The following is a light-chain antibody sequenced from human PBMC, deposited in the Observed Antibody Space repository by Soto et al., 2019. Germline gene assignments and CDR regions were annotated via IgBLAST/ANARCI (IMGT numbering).Light chain of an antibody. Sequence: EIVLTQSPGTLCLSQGESATVSCRATQSVSSSFLAWYQQKPGQAPRLLIYGASSRATGIPDRFSGSGSGTDFTLTISRLEPEDFAVYYGQLYGRSPLTFGPGTKVDIK. V-gene: IGKV3-20*01. CDR1: QSVSSSF. CDR2: GAS. CDR3: QLYGRSPLT. J-gene: IGKJ3*01.